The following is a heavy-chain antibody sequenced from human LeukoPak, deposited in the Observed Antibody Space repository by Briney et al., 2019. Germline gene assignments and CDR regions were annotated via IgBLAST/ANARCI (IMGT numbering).Heavy chain of an antibody. CDR3: ARDRPYYDSSGYCDY. D-gene: IGHD3-22*01. CDR1: GFTFSDYY. V-gene: IGHV3-11*01. J-gene: IGHJ4*02. Sequence: GGSLRLSCAAPGFTFSDYYMSWIRQAPGKGLEWVSYISSSGSTIYYADSVKGRFTIPRDNAKNSLYLQMNSLRAEDTAVYYCARDRPYYDSSGYCDYWGQGTLVTVSS. CDR2: ISSSGSTI.